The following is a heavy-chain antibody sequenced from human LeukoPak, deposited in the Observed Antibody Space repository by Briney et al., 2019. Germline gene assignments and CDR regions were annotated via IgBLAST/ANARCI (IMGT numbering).Heavy chain of an antibody. Sequence: PGGSLRLSCAASGFTFSSYDMHWVRQATGKGLEWVSAIGTAGDTYYPGSAKGRFTISRENAKNSLYLQMNSLRAGDTAVYYCARSWWTTRAIDIWGQGTMVTVSA. V-gene: IGHV3-13*01. CDR1: GFTFSSYD. J-gene: IGHJ3*02. D-gene: IGHD2-8*02. CDR3: ARSWWTTRAIDI. CDR2: IGTAGDT.